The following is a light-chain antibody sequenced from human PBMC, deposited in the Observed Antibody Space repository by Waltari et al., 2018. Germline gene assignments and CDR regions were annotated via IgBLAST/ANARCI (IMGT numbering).Light chain of an antibody. J-gene: IGKJ1*01. CDR2: WAS. V-gene: IGKV4-1*01. Sequence: DIVMTQAPESLAVSLGERATINAQSSQSVLYSSNSKNYLAWYQQKPGQPPKLLIYWASTRESGVPDRFSGSGSGTDFTLTITSLQAEDVAVYYCQQYYSTPRAFGQGTKVEIK. CDR1: QSVLYSSNSKNY. CDR3: QQYYSTPRA.